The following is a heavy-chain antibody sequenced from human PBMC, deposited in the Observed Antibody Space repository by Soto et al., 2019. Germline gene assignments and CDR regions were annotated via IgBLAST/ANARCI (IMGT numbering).Heavy chain of an antibody. CDR3: AREEQQLGAYFDY. D-gene: IGHD6-13*01. V-gene: IGHV3-30-3*01. CDR2: ISYDGSNK. CDR1: GFTFDDYT. Sequence: GGSLRLSCAVSGFTFDDYTMHGVRQAPGKGLEWVAVISYDGSNKYYADSVKGRFTISRDNSKNTLYLQMNSLRAEDTAVYYCAREEQQLGAYFDYWGQGTLVTVSS. J-gene: IGHJ4*02.